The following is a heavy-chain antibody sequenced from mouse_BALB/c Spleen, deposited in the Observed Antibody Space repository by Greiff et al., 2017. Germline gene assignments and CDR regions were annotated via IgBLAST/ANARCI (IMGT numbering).Heavy chain of an antibody. CDR3: ARTSYYGSSSYYFDY. Sequence: QVQLQQSGAELVRPGSSVKISCKASGYAFSSYWMNWVKQRPGQGLEWIGQIYPGDGDTNYNGKFKGKATLTADKSSSTAYMQLSSLTSEDSAVYFCARTSYYGSSSYYFDYWGQGTTLTVSS. CDR2: IYPGDGDT. D-gene: IGHD1-1*01. CDR1: GYAFSSYW. V-gene: IGHV1-80*01. J-gene: IGHJ2*01.